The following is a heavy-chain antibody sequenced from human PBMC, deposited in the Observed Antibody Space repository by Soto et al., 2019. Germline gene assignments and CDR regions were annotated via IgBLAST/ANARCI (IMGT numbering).Heavy chain of an antibody. D-gene: IGHD2-21*02. V-gene: IGHV4-39*01. CDR3: ARQRTTVVTQAYFDH. CDR2: IYYSGRT. CDR1: GESISSSSYY. Sequence: SETLSLTCIVSGESISSSSYYWVWIRHPPGKGLEWIGSIYYSGRTYYNPSFKSRVTISIDTSKNQFSLKLSSVTATDTAVYYCARQRTTVVTQAYFDHWGQGALVTVSS. J-gene: IGHJ4*02.